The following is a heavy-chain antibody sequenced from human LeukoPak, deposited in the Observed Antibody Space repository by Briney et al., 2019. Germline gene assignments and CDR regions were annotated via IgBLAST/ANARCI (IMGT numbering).Heavy chain of an antibody. CDR3: ARGYYYGSGSYRVPGYYFDY. CDR1: GFTFSSYG. V-gene: IGHV3-33*01. D-gene: IGHD3-10*01. CDR2: ILSDGSKE. Sequence: GGSLRLSCAASGFTFSSYGMHWVRQAPGKGLEWVAVILSDGSKEFYTDSVKGRFTISRDNSKNTRYLQMNSLRAEDTAVYYCARGYYYGSGSYRVPGYYFDYWGQGTLVTVSS. J-gene: IGHJ4*02.